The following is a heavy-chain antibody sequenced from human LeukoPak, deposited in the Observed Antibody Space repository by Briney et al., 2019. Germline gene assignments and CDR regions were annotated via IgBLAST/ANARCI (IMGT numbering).Heavy chain of an antibody. CDR3: AALTMVRGVRPYYFDY. D-gene: IGHD3-10*01. Sequence: GGSLRLSCAASGFTFSSYAMSWVRQAPGKGLEWVSAISGSGGSTYYADSVKGRFTISRDNSKNTLYLQMNSLRAEDTAVYYCAALTMVRGVRPYYFDYWGQGTLVTVSS. CDR1: GFTFSSYA. CDR2: ISGSGGST. J-gene: IGHJ4*02. V-gene: IGHV3-23*01.